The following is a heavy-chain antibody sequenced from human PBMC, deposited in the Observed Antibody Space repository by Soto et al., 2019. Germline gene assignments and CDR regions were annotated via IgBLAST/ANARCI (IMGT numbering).Heavy chain of an antibody. CDR1: GYSFASYL. CDR2: IYPGDSDT. J-gene: IGHJ6*02. CDR3: ARTRSFTLGFYYDGMDV. Sequence: GESLKISCHGSGYSFASYLIGWVRQMPGKDLEWMGIIYPGDSDTRYSPSFQGQVTISADKSLRTAYLQWTSLKASDTALYYCARTRSFTLGFYYDGMDVWGQGTVVTVSS. D-gene: IGHD6-6*01. V-gene: IGHV5-51*01.